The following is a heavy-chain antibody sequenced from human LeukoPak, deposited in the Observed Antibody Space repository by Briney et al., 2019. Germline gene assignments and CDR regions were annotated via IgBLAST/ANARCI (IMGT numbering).Heavy chain of an antibody. CDR3: ARIERFLEFKLDY. Sequence: PSETLSLTCTVSDGSISSSNYYWGWIRQPPGRGLEWIGSIYYTGSTYYNPSLKSRVTISVDTSENQFSLKLSSVTAADTAVYYCARIERFLEFKLDYWGQGTLVTVSS. D-gene: IGHD3-3*01. CDR2: IYYTGST. J-gene: IGHJ4*02. CDR1: DGSISSSNYY. V-gene: IGHV4-39*01.